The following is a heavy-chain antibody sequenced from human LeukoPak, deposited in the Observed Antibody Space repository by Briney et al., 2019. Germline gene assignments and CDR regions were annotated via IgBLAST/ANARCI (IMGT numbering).Heavy chain of an antibody. CDR1: GFTFDDYA. V-gene: IGHV3-9*01. D-gene: IGHD6-19*01. CDR3: AKVAAVAGTGDYFDY. CDR2: ISWNSGSI. J-gene: IGHJ4*02. Sequence: GRSLRLSCAASGFTFDDYAMHWVRQAPGKGLEWVSGISWNSGSIGYADSVKGRFTISRDNAKNSLYLQMNSLRAEDTALYYCAKVAAVAGTGDYFDYWGQGTLATVSS.